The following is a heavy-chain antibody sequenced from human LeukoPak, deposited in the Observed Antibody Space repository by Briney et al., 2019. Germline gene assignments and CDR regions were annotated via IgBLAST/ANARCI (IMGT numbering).Heavy chain of an antibody. CDR1: GFTFSDYN. CDR3: ARSIGLTGGGVDV. Sequence: PGGSLRLSCAAPGFTFSDYNMNWVRQAPGTGLEWVSYITNGGSTIHHADSVKGRFTISRDNAKKTLYLQMNSLRAEDTAVYYSARSIGLTGGGVDVWGQGTTVTVSS. V-gene: IGHV3-11*01. J-gene: IGHJ6*02. CDR2: ITNGGSTI. D-gene: IGHD3-9*01.